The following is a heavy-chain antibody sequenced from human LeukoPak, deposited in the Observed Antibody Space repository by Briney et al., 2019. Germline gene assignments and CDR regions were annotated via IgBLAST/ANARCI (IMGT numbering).Heavy chain of an antibody. Sequence: SQTLSLTCTVSGGSISSGGYYWSWIRQHPGKGLEWIGYIYYSGSTYYNPSLKSRVTISVDTSKNEFSLKLSSVTAADTAVYYCAREIYGDYLGYYSYYGMDVWGQGTTVTVSS. V-gene: IGHV4-31*03. J-gene: IGHJ6*02. CDR2: IYYSGST. D-gene: IGHD4-17*01. CDR3: AREIYGDYLGYYSYYGMDV. CDR1: GGSISSGGYY.